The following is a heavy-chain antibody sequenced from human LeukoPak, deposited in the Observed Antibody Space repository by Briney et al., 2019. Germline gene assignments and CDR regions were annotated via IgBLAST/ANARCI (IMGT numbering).Heavy chain of an antibody. CDR3: AGLRVWGSYHIDY. CDR2: ISSNGGST. CDR1: GFTFSSYA. D-gene: IGHD3-16*02. V-gene: IGHV3-64*01. Sequence: AGGSLRLSCAASGFTFSSYAMHWVRQAPGKGLEYVSAISSNGGSTYYANSVKGRFTISRDNAKNSLYLQMNSLRAEDTAVYYCAGLRVWGSYHIDYWGQGTLVTVSS. J-gene: IGHJ4*02.